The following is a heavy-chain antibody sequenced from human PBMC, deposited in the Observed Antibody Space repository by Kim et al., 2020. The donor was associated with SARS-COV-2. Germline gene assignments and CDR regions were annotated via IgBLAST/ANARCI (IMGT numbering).Heavy chain of an antibody. Sequence: GGSLRLSCAASGFAFNNYAMNWVRQAPGKGLEWVSVISGSGYTTYYADSVKGRFTISRDNSKNTLYLQMNSLRAEDTALYYCVKGNTVEEEPSFYGMDVWGQGTTVTVS. CDR3: VKGNTVEEEPSFYGMDV. CDR1: GFAFNNYA. J-gene: IGHJ6*02. D-gene: IGHD4-17*01. CDR2: ISGSGYTT. V-gene: IGHV3-23*01.